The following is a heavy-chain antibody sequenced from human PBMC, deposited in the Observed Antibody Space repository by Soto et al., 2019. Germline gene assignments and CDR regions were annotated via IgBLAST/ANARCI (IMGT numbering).Heavy chain of an antibody. J-gene: IGHJ3*02. CDR3: ARGVRAGGDDAFDI. V-gene: IGHV4-34*01. D-gene: IGHD7-27*01. CDR2: INHSGST. CDR1: GGSFSGYY. Sequence: SETLSLTCAVYGGSFSGYYWSWIRQPPGKGLEWIVEINHSGSTTYNPSLKSRVTISVDTSKNQFSLKLSSVTAADTAVYYCARGVRAGGDDAFDIWGQGTMVTVSS.